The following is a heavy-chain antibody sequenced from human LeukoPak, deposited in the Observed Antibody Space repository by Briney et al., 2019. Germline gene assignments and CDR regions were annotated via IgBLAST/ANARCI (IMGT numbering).Heavy chain of an antibody. Sequence: GGSLRLSCAASGFTFSSYAMHWVRQAPGKGLEWVAVISYDGSNKYYADSVKGRFTTSRDNSKNTLYLQMNSLRAEDTAVYYCARAGSSSWYSDKQLVYYFDYWGQGTLVTVSS. CDR2: ISYDGSNK. CDR3: ARAGSSSWYSDKQLVYYFDY. D-gene: IGHD6-13*01. CDR1: GFTFSSYA. V-gene: IGHV3-30-3*01. J-gene: IGHJ4*02.